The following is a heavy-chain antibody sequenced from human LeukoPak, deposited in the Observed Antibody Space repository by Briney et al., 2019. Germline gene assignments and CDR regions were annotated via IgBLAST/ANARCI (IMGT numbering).Heavy chain of an antibody. J-gene: IGHJ5*02. Sequence: MASETLSLTCTVSGGSISSGGYYWSWIRQHPGKGLEWIGYIYYSGSTYYNPSLKSRVTISVDTSKNQFSLKLSSVTAADTAVYYCARRYPIVRGVKYNWFDPWGQGTLVTVSS. D-gene: IGHD3-10*01. V-gene: IGHV4-31*03. CDR3: ARRYPIVRGVKYNWFDP. CDR2: IYYSGST. CDR1: GGSISSGGYY.